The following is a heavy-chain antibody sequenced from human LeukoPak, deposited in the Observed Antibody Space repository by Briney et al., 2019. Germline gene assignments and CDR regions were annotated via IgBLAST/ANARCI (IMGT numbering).Heavy chain of an antibody. CDR2: IYTSGST. V-gene: IGHV4-4*07. CDR1: GGSIRRYY. CDR3: ARSTYAYFDY. J-gene: IGHJ4*02. D-gene: IGHD2-8*01. Sequence: PSETLSLTCTVSGGSIRRYYWSWIRQPARQGLEWIGRIYTSGSTNYHPSLKSRVTMSVDTSKNQFSLKLSSVTAADTAVYYCARSTYAYFDYWGQGTLVTVSS.